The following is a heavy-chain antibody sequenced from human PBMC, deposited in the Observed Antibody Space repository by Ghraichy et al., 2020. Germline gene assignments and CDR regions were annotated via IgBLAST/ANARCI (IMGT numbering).Heavy chain of an antibody. CDR2: IYHSGST. V-gene: IGHV4-30-2*01. CDR1: GGSISSGGYS. J-gene: IGHJ4*02. CDR3: ARWIQLRAFDY. D-gene: IGHD5-18*01. Sequence: SETLSLTCAVSGGSISSGGYSWSWLRQPPGKGLEWIGYIYHSGSTYYNPSLKSRVTISVDRSKNQFSLKLSSVTAADTAVYYCARWIQLRAFDYWGQGTLVTVSS.